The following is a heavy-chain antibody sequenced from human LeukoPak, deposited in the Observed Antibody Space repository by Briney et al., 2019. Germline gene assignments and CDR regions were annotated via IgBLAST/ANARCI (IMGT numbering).Heavy chain of an antibody. CDR3: ARDADFGDDSSGYLDY. Sequence: SQTLSLTCAISGDSVSSNSAAWNWIRQSPSRGLEWLGRTYYRSKWYNDYAVSVKSRITINPDTSKNQFSLQLNSVTPEDTAVYYCARDADFGDDSSGYLDYWGQGTLVTVSS. CDR1: GDSVSSNSAA. CDR2: TYYRSKWYN. J-gene: IGHJ4*02. V-gene: IGHV6-1*01. D-gene: IGHD3-22*01.